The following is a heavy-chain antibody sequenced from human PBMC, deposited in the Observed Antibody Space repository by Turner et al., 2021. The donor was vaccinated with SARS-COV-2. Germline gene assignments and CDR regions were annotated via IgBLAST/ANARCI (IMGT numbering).Heavy chain of an antibody. Sequence: EVQLVESGGGLVKPGGSLRLSCAASGFIFSSYSMNWVRQAPGKGLEWVSSISSSSSYIYDADSLKGRFTISRDNAKNSLYLQMNSLRAEDTAVYYCARWTSYYYDNSGYYSAQFDYWGQGTLVTVSS. D-gene: IGHD3-22*01. V-gene: IGHV3-21*01. CDR2: ISSSSSYI. CDR1: GFIFSSYS. CDR3: ARWTSYYYDNSGYYSAQFDY. J-gene: IGHJ4*02.